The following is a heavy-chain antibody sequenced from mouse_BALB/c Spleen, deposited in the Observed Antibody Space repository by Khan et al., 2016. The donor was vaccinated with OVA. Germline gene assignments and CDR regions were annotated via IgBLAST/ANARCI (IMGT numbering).Heavy chain of an antibody. CDR3: AGGRAY. Sequence: VQLKESGPGLVKPSQSLSLTCTVTGYSITSDYAWNWIRQFPGNKLEWMGYITSSGRTSYTPSLKSRISITRDTSKNQFFLQLNSVTTEDTATYYCAGGRAYWGQGTLVTVSA. D-gene: IGHD3-3*01. J-gene: IGHJ3*01. CDR2: ITSSGRT. CDR1: GYSITSDYA. V-gene: IGHV3-2*02.